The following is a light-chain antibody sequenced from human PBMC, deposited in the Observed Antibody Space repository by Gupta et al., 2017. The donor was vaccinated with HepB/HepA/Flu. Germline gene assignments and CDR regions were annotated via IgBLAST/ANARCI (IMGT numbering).Light chain of an antibody. J-gene: IGKJ2*02. Sequence: EIVMTQSPATLSVSPGEGATLSCRASQSVSSNLAWYQQKPGQAPRLLIYGASITATGIPARFSGSGSGTEFTLTISSRQSEEFAVYFCQQYKNWPPGTFGQGTKLQIK. CDR1: QSVSSN. CDR3: QQYKNWPPGT. CDR2: GAS. V-gene: IGKV3-15*01.